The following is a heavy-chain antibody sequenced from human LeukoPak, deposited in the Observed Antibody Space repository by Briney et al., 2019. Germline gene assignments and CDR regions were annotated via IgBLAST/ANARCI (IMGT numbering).Heavy chain of an antibody. V-gene: IGHV4-34*01. CDR1: GRSFSDYY. Sequence: SAPLSPTCAAYGRSFSDYYWSWIGQPPGKGLDGFREISHSGGNTYHPTRMSGVTLPVDTSTTQFSLKLRSVTAADTAVYYCARGRLYGGRYRWDYFDNSGDGAL. J-gene: IGHJ4*01. D-gene: IGHD5-24*01. CDR2: ISHSGGN. CDR3: ARGRLYGGRYRWDYFDN.